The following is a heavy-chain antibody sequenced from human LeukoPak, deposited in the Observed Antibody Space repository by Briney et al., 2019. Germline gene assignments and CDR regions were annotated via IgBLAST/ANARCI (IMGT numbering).Heavy chain of an antibody. CDR1: GFTFSSYG. CDR3: AKSKVQYYYDSSAIDY. CDR2: ISGSGGST. Sequence: PGGSLRLSCAASGFTFSSYGMNWVRQAPGKGLEWVSAISGSGGSTYYADSVKGRFTISSDNSKNTLYLQMNSLRAEDTAGYYCAKSKVQYYYDSSAIDYWGQGTLVTVSS. V-gene: IGHV3-23*01. J-gene: IGHJ4*02. D-gene: IGHD3-22*01.